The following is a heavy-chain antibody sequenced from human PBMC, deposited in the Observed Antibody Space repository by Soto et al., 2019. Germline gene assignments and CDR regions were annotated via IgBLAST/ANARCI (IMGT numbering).Heavy chain of an antibody. D-gene: IGHD3-3*01. CDR3: AKSRSSITIFGVGDV. CDR2: ISGSGGST. CDR1: GFTFSSYA. J-gene: IGHJ6*04. V-gene: IGHV3-23*01. Sequence: GGSLRLSCAASGFTFSSYAMSWVRQAPGKGLEWVSAISGSGGSTYYADSVKGRFTISRDNSKNTLYLQMNILRAEDTAVYYCAKSRSSITIFGVGDVWGKGTTVTVSS.